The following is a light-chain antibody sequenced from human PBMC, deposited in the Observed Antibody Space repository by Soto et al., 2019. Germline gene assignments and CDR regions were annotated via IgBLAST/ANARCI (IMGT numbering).Light chain of an antibody. J-gene: IGKJ1*01. V-gene: IGKV1-5*03. Sequence: DIQMTQSPSTLSAAVGDRVTITCGASQTIDSWLAWYQQRPGKPPNLLIYKASTLASGVPSRFSGSGSGTEFTLTISSLQPDDYATYYCQHYSSYSRTFGQGTKVDIK. CDR2: KAS. CDR3: QHYSSYSRT. CDR1: QTIDSW.